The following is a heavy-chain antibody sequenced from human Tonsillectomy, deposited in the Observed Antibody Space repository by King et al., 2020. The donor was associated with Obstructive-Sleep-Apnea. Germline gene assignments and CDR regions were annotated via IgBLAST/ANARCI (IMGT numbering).Heavy chain of an antibody. CDR2: SSYSGST. CDR1: GGSIRSYV. D-gene: IGHD3-22*01. Sequence: VQLQESGPGLVKPSETLSLTCTVSGGSIRSYVWICIRQPPGKGLEWIVYSSYSGSTNYNPSLQSRVTISVDTSKNQFSLKLRSVTAPDTAVYYCARDRPYYYDSSGYFTGHFDLWGRGTLVTVSS. V-gene: IGHV4-59*01. CDR3: ARDRPYYYDSSGYFTGHFDL. J-gene: IGHJ2*01.